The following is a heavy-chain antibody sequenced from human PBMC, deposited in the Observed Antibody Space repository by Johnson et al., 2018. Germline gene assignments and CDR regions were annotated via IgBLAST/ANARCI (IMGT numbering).Heavy chain of an antibody. J-gene: IGHJ6*02. V-gene: IGHV1-69*12. D-gene: IGHD4-17*01. Sequence: QVQLVQSGAEVKKPGSSVKVSCKASGCTFSNFAISWVRQAPGHGLEWMGGIIPIFGTAKYAQKFQGRVTITADESTSTAYRELSSLGSEDTAVYDCAKVGYGDYVGYYYGMEVWGQGITVTVSS. CDR2: IIPIFGTA. CDR1: GCTFSNFA. CDR3: AKVGYGDYVGYYYGMEV.